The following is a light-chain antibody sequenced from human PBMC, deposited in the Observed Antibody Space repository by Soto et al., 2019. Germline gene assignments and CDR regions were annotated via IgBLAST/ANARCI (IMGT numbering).Light chain of an antibody. CDR1: ESVHRN. V-gene: IGKV3-15*01. Sequence: EVVMTQSPATLSVSPGERVTLSCRASESVHRNLAWYQQKPGQGPSLLIYYASTRATGVPDWFTGSGSGTAFTLTISSLQSADFGVYHCHHYSNCPPTFGPGTKVEIK. J-gene: IGKJ3*01. CDR2: YAS. CDR3: HHYSNCPPT.